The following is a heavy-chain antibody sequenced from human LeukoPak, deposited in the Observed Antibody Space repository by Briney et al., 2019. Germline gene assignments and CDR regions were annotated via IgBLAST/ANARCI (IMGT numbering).Heavy chain of an antibody. CDR3: AKVGTVSDMDV. CDR1: GFTFSSYA. D-gene: IGHD1-14*01. V-gene: IGHV3-23*01. Sequence: GGSLRLSCAASGFTFSSYAMSWVRQAPGKGLEWVSTISGTGGSTYYADPVKGRFTISRDNSKNTVYLQMNSLRVEDTAVYYCAKVGTVSDMDVWGQGTTVTVSS. CDR2: ISGTGGST. J-gene: IGHJ6*02.